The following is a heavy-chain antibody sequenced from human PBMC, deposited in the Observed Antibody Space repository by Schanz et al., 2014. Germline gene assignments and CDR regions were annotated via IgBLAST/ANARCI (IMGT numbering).Heavy chain of an antibody. V-gene: IGHV3-23*04. CDR1: GFTFSSYS. D-gene: IGHD6-13*01. CDR2: ISGRDGST. Sequence: EVQLVESGGGLVQPGGSLRLSCAASGFTFSSYSMNWVRQAPGMGLEWVSAISGRDGSTYYADSVRGRFTISRDNSKNTLYLQMNSLRAEDTAVYYCARGLIAAAGGAFDYWGQGTLVAVSA. CDR3: ARGLIAAAGGAFDY. J-gene: IGHJ4*02.